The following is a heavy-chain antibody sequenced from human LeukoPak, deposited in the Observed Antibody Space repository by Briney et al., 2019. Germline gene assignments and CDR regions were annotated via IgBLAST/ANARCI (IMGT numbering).Heavy chain of an antibody. CDR1: GFTFSSYG. V-gene: IGHV3-33*01. CDR3: SSYYDSSGYYRLRIKYYFDY. Sequence: GSLRLSCAASGFTFSSYGMHWVRQAPGKGLEWVAVIWYDGSNKYYADSVKGRFTISRDNSKNTLYLQMNSLRAEDTAVYYCSSYYDSSGYYRLRIKYYFDYWGQGTLVTVSS. D-gene: IGHD3-22*01. J-gene: IGHJ4*02. CDR2: IWYDGSNK.